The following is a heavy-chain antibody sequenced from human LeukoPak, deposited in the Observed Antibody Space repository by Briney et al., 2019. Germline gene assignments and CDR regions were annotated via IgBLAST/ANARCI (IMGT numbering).Heavy chain of an antibody. Sequence: GGSLRLSCAASGFTFSSYNMNWVRQAPGKGLEWVSYISTSSRNIQYADSVKGRFTISRDNAKNSVYLQMNSLRDEDTAVYYCARSGVYGDYSAYWGQGTLVTVSS. V-gene: IGHV3-48*02. CDR2: ISTSSRNI. CDR3: ARSGVYGDYSAY. J-gene: IGHJ4*02. D-gene: IGHD4-17*01. CDR1: GFTFSSYN.